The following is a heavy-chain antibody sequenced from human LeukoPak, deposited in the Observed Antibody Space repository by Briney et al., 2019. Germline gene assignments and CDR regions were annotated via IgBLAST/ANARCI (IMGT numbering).Heavy chain of an antibody. D-gene: IGHD1-26*01. CDR2: IGSSGIST. J-gene: IGHJ4*02. CDR3: AKGADS. CDR1: GFTFSAYA. Sequence: GGSLRLSCEASGFTFSAYAMSWVRQSPGKGLEWISTIGSSGISTYYADSVQGRFTTSRDNSRSAMSLQMSNLRPEDTALYYCAKGADSWGRGTLVTVSA. V-gene: IGHV3-23*05.